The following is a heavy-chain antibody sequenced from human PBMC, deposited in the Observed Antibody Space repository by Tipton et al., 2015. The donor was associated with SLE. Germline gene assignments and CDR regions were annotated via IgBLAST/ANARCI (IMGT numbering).Heavy chain of an antibody. CDR1: GGSFSGYY. CDR3: ARGEELGSYWYFDL. Sequence: LRLSCAVYGGSFSGYYWSWIRQPPGKGLEWIGEINHSGSTNYNPSLKSRVTISVDTSKNQFSLKLSSVTAADTAVYYCARGEELGSYWYFDLWGRGTLVTVSS. CDR2: INHSGST. J-gene: IGHJ2*01. V-gene: IGHV4-34*01. D-gene: IGHD7-27*01.